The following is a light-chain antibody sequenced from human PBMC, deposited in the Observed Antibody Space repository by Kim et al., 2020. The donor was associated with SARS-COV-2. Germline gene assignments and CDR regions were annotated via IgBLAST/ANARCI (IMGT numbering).Light chain of an antibody. CDR3: QAWGPGIRV. Sequence: SVKRPCPLGGGRSKSAAAWHQQRAETAPRFLMKVNSDGSHDRGDGLPVRFSGSASGAERYLTISSVQSEDEADYYCQAWGPGIRVFGGGTQLTVL. V-gene: IGLV4-69*01. J-gene: IGLJ3*02. CDR1: GGRSKSA. CDR2: VNSDGSH.